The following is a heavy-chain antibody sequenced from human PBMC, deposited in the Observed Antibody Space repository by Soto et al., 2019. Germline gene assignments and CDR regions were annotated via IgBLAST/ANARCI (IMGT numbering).Heavy chain of an antibody. Sequence: QVELKESGPGLVKPSETLSLTCTVSGGSVSSGGFYYHCIRQPPGEGLELFGYVYYGGFTNYSPTLKSRLTISVDTSTTRISLTLASVTSVDTAVYYCARQTAPWGFDVWGQGTTVTVSS. CDR2: VYYGGFT. V-gene: IGHV4-61*08. CDR1: GGSVSSGGFY. D-gene: IGHD7-27*01. CDR3: ARQTAPWGFDV. J-gene: IGHJ6*02.